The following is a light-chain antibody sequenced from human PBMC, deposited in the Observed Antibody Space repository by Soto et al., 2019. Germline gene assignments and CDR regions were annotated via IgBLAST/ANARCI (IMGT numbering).Light chain of an antibody. CDR3: QQSFSTRPT. CDR2: AAS. V-gene: IGKV1-39*01. J-gene: IGKJ1*01. CDR1: QSISTY. Sequence: DIPMTQSPASLSASVGDRVTITCRASQSISTYLNWYQQTPGKAPKLLICAASDLQSGIPSRFSGGGSGTEFTLTISSLQHEDFATYYCQQSFSTRPTFGQGTKVEVK.